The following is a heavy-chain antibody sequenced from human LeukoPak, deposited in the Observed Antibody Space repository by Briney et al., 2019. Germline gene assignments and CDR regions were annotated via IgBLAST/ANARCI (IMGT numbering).Heavy chain of an antibody. V-gene: IGHV1-18*04. J-gene: IGHJ4*02. D-gene: IGHD3-10*01. CDR1: GYSFTSHY. CDR3: ARDLPALSMVRGVMDY. CDR2: ISAYNGNT. Sequence: ASVKVSCKASGYSFTSHYMHWVRQAPGQGLEWMGWISAYNGNTNYAQKLQGRVTMTTDTSTSTAYMELRSLRSDDTAVYYCARDLPALSMVRGVMDYWGQGTLVTVSS.